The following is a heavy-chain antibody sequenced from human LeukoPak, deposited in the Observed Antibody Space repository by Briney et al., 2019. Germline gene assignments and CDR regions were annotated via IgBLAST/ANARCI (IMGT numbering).Heavy chain of an antibody. CDR2: IYYSGST. J-gene: IGHJ6*03. CDR3: ARHYYYYMDV. Sequence: SETLSLTCTVSGGSISSSSYYWGWLRQPPGKGLEWIGSIYYSGSTYSNPSLKSRVTISVDTSKNQFSLKMSSLTAADTAVYDCARHYYYYMDVWGKGTTVTVSS. CDR1: GGSISSSSYY. V-gene: IGHV4-39*01.